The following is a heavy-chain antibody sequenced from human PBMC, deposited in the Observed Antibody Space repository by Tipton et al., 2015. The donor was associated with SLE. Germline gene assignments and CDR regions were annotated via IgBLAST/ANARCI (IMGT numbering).Heavy chain of an antibody. CDR1: GGSIISSTYF. V-gene: IGHV4-39*07. Sequence: TLSLTCTVSGGSIISSTYFWAWIRQPPGKGLEWIGSIYYGRSTYYSPSLKSRVTISVDTSKNQFSLKLSSVTAADTAVYYCAREYGSGPPPYRGADYWGQGTLVTVSS. D-gene: IGHD3-10*01. J-gene: IGHJ4*02. CDR2: IYYGRST. CDR3: AREYGSGPPPYRGADY.